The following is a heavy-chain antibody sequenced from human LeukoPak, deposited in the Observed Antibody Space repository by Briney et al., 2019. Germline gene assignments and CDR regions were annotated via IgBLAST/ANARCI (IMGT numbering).Heavy chain of an antibody. CDR3: ARDSYGSSGYYYVSDY. J-gene: IGHJ4*02. V-gene: IGHV3-48*02. CDR2: ISYSSSAI. D-gene: IGHD3-22*01. Sequence: GGSLRLSCAASGFTFSTYSMNWVRQAPGKGMEWVSYISYSSSAIYYADSVKGRFTISRDNAKNSLSLQMNSLRDEDTAVYYCARDSYGSSGYYYVSDYWGQGTLVTVSS. CDR1: GFTFSTYS.